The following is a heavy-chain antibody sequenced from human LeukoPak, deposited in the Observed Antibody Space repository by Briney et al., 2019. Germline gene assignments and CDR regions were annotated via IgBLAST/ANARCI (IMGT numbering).Heavy chain of an antibody. V-gene: IGHV3-64*01. J-gene: IGHJ6*03. CDR1: GLIISGNA. CDR3: ARGYKGYMDV. CDR2: INSNGNST. Sequence: GGSLRLSCAASGLIISGNAMVWVRQAPGKGLEYVSAINSNGNSTYYANSVKGRFTLSRDNSKNTLYLEMGSLRPEDMAVYCCARGYKGYMDVWGKGTTVTVSS. D-gene: IGHD3-10*01.